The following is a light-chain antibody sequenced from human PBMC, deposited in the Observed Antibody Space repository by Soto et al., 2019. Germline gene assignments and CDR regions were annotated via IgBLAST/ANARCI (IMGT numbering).Light chain of an antibody. CDR1: QSVTTN. CDR2: GAS. J-gene: IGKJ2*01. CDR3: QQYYQWPSYT. Sequence: TVLTQSPGTLSLSPGERVTFSCRASQSVTTNLAWYQHKPGQSPRLLISGASTGASGIPLRFSGSGSGTEFTLTINTLQPEDFAVYYCQQYYQWPSYTFGQGTK. V-gene: IGKV3-15*01.